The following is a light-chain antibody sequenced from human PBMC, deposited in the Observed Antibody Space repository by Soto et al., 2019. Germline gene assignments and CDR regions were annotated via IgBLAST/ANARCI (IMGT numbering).Light chain of an antibody. CDR1: QNINNC. Sequence: DIQMTQSPSTLSASVGDRVTITCRASQNINNCLAWYQQKLGKAPKLLIYRASSLENGVPSRLSGRGFVKDFIFTITSLQPDDFATYYCQQYSCDLTFGQGTKVEIK. CDR2: RAS. CDR3: QQYSCDLT. J-gene: IGKJ1*01. V-gene: IGKV1-5*01.